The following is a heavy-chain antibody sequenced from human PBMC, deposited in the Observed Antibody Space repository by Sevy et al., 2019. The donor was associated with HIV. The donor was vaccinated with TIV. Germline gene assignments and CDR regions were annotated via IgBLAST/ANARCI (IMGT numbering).Heavy chain of an antibody. CDR3: TRNGGAFDNGFDP. CDR1: GFTFSSYD. D-gene: IGHD2-8*01. V-gene: IGHV3-48*03. Sequence: GGSLRLSCTASGFTFSSYDMNWVRQAPGNGLEWVSKISSSGGSIYYADSVKGRFTISRDNAKNSLNLQMNSLRAEDTAVYYCTRNGGAFDNGFDPWGQGTVVTVSS. CDR2: ISSSGGSI. J-gene: IGHJ5*02.